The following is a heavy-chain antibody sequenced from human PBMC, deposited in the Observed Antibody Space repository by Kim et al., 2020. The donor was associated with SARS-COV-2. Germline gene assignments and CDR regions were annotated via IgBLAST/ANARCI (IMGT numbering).Heavy chain of an antibody. CDR3: ARDRSSRGWLDA. CDR2: INPNGGST. D-gene: IGHD3-10*01. Sequence: ASVKVSCKASGYIFTSYYIHWVRQAPGQGLEWMGIINPNGGSTSYAQKLRGRVTMTRDTSTRTVYMEVDSLRPEDTAVYYCARDRSSRGWLDAWGQGTLVTVSS. CDR1: GYIFTSYY. V-gene: IGHV1-46*01. J-gene: IGHJ5*02.